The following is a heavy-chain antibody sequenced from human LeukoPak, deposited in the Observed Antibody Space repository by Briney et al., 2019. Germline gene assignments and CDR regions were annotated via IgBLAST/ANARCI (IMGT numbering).Heavy chain of an antibody. V-gene: IGHV4-31*11. CDR1: NESVSRGSYS. Sequence: SETLSLTCAVANESVSRGSYSWSWIRQHPGRGLEWIGYIYYSGSTYYNPSLKSRVTISIDTSKNQFSLKLSSVTAADTAVYYCALSSGWHEGWFDPWGQGTLVTVSS. CDR3: ALSSGWHEGWFDP. D-gene: IGHD6-19*01. J-gene: IGHJ5*02. CDR2: IYYSGST.